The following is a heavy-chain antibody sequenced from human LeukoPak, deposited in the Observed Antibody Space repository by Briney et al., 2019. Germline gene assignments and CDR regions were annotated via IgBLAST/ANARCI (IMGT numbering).Heavy chain of an antibody. D-gene: IGHD1-14*01. Sequence: GGSLRLSCAASGFTFSNYWMTWVRQPPGKGLEWVANIKQDGSEKYYLDSVKGRFTISRDNAKKSLYLQMNSLRAEDTAVYYCAKVSGGGLYYDGMDVWGQGTTVTVSS. CDR1: GFTFSNYW. V-gene: IGHV3-7*01. CDR3: AKVSGGGLYYDGMDV. J-gene: IGHJ6*02. CDR2: IKQDGSEK.